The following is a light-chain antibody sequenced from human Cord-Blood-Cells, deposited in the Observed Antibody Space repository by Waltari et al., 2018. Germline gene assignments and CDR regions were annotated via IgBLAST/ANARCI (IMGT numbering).Light chain of an antibody. J-gene: IGKJ5*01. Sequence: DLVMTQSPDSLAVSLGERATINCKSSQSVLYSSNNKNYLAWYQQKPGQPPKLLIYWASTRESGVPDRFSGSGSGTDFTLTISSLQAEDVVVYYCQQYYSTPITFGQGTRLEIK. CDR2: WAS. V-gene: IGKV4-1*01. CDR1: QSVLYSSNNKNY. CDR3: QQYYSTPIT.